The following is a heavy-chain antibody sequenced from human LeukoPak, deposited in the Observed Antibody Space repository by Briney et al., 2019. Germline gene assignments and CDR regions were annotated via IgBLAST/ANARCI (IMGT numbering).Heavy chain of an antibody. CDR2: IYYSGST. J-gene: IGHJ4*02. D-gene: IGHD3-22*01. V-gene: IGHV4-39*01. Sequence: SETLSLTCTVSGGSISSSSYYWGWIRQPPGKELEWIGSIYYSGSTYYNPSLKSRVTISVDTSKNQFSLKLSSVTAADTAVYYCARHTDSSGYYPYYFDYWGQGTLVTVSS. CDR3: ARHTDSSGYYPYYFDY. CDR1: GGSISSSSYY.